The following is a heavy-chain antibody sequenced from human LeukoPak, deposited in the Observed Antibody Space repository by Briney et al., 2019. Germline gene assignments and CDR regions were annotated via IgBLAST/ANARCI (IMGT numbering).Heavy chain of an antibody. CDR3: AREWDSYDSNGYPVY. Sequence: ASVTVSCKASGGTFSSYAISWVRQAPGQGLEWMGGIIPIFGTTNHAQKFQGRVTITADESTSTAYMELSSLRSEDTAVYYCAREWDSYDSNGYPVYWGQGTLVTVSS. D-gene: IGHD3-22*01. J-gene: IGHJ1*01. CDR2: IIPIFGTT. CDR1: GGTFSSYA. V-gene: IGHV1-69*13.